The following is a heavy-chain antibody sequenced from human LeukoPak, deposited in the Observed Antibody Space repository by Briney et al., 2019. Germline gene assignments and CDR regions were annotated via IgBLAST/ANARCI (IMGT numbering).Heavy chain of an antibody. CDR2: ISAYNGNT. V-gene: IGHV1-18*01. D-gene: IGHD3-9*01. CDR1: GYTFTSYG. Sequence: XSVKDSCKASGYTFTSYGISWVRQAPGQGLEWMGWISAYNGNTNYAQKLQGRVTMTTDTSTSTAYVELRSLRSDDTAVYYCARDLVTPPYYFDYWGQGTLVTVSS. J-gene: IGHJ4*02. CDR3: ARDLVTPPYYFDY.